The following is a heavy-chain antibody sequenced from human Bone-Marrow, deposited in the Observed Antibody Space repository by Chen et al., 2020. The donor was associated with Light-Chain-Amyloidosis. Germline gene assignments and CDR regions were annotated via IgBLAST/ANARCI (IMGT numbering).Heavy chain of an antibody. J-gene: IGHJ6*02. D-gene: IGHD6-13*01. CDR2: ISSSSSTI. CDR3: ASRGAAAGQYYYYYGMDV. CDR1: GFTFSSYS. Sequence: EVQLVESGGGLVQPGGSLRLSCAASGFTFSSYSMNWVRQAPGKGLEWVSYISSSSSTIYYADSVKGRFTISRDNAKNSLYLQMNSLRDEDTAVYYCASRGAAAGQYYYYYGMDVWGQGTTVTVSS. V-gene: IGHV3-48*02.